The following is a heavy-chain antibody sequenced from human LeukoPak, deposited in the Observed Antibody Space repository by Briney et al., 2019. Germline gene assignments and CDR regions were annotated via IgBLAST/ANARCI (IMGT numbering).Heavy chain of an antibody. Sequence: GESLKISCKASGYSFTSYWIGWVRQMPGKGLEWMGIIYPGDSDTRYSPSFQGQVTISADKSISTAYLQWSSLKASDTAMYYCARRMVVAATPFDYWGQGTLVTVSS. D-gene: IGHD2-15*01. CDR1: GYSFTSYW. J-gene: IGHJ4*02. CDR3: ARRMVVAATPFDY. CDR2: IYPGDSDT. V-gene: IGHV5-51*01.